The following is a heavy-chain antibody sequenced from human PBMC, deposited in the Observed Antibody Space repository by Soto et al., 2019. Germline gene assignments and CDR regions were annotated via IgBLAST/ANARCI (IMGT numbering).Heavy chain of an antibody. V-gene: IGHV4-59*08. D-gene: IGHD7-27*01. CDR3: ARHAWRNWDFDS. CDR1: GGSISSYY. Sequence: QVQLQESGPGLVKPSETLSLTCNVSGGSISSYYWSWIRQPPGKGLEWIGYIYYSGSSNYNPSLKSRVTILVDTSKTQFSLRLSSVTATDTAVYYCARHAWRNWDFDSWGQGTLVTVSS. CDR2: IYYSGSS. J-gene: IGHJ4*02.